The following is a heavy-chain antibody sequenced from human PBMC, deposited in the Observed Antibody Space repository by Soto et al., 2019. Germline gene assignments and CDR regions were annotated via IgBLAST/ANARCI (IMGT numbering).Heavy chain of an antibody. V-gene: IGHV1-8*01. Sequence: ASVKVSCKASGYTFTSYDINWVRQATGQGLEWMGWMNPNSGNTGYAQKFQGRVTMTRNTSISTAYMELSSLRSEDTAGYYCARRVYSSCWYDYYCYYMDVWGKGTTVTVSS. CDR2: MNPNSGNT. D-gene: IGHD6-19*01. J-gene: IGHJ6*03. CDR1: GYTFTSYD. CDR3: ARRVYSSCWYDYYCYYMDV.